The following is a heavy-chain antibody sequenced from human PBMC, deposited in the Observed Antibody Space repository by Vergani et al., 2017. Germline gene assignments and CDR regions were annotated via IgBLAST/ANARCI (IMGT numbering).Heavy chain of an antibody. Sequence: EVQLLESGGGLVQPGGSLRLSCAASGFTFSSYAMSWVRQAPGKGLEWVSAISGSGGSTYYADSVTGRFTISRDNSKNTLYLQMNSLRADDTAVYYCAKAGIVVPAAITGIRAYYYYYMDVWGKGTTVTVSS. CDR2: ISGSGGST. CDR3: AKAGIVVPAAITGIRAYYYYYMDV. J-gene: IGHJ6*03. CDR1: GFTFSSYA. V-gene: IGHV3-23*01. D-gene: IGHD2-2*01.